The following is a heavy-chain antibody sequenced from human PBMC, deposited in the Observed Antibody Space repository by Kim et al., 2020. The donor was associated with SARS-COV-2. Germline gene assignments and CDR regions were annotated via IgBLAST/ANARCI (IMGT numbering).Heavy chain of an antibody. V-gene: IGHV3-30*02. Sequence: KCRFTISRDNSKNTLYLQMNSLRAEDTAVYYCAKYEYCSSTSCFSYGMDVWGQGTTVTVSS. J-gene: IGHJ6*02. D-gene: IGHD2-2*01. CDR3: AKYEYCSSTSCFSYGMDV.